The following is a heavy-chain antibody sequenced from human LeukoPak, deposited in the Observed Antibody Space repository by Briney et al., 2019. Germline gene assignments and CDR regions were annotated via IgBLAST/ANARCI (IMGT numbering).Heavy chain of an antibody. Sequence: SVKVSCKASGGTFRRFTISWVRQAPGQGFEWMGGITPIFGTANFAQKFQGRVSITADESTSTAFMELSSLRSEDTAVYYCARDQGPYYYDSSGSGFDPWGQGTLVTVSS. CDR1: GGTFRRFT. J-gene: IGHJ5*02. V-gene: IGHV1-69*13. CDR2: ITPIFGTA. CDR3: ARDQGPYYYDSSGSGFDP. D-gene: IGHD3-22*01.